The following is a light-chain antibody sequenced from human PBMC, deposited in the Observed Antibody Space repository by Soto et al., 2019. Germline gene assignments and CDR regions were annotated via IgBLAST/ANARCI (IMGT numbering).Light chain of an antibody. J-gene: IGKJ1*01. CDR3: QQYINWPRT. Sequence: IQMTQSPSTLSGSVGDKVTSTYRASQTISSWLAWYQQKPGKAPKLLIYKASTLKSGVPSRSSGSGSGTEFTLTISSLQPDDFAVYYCQQYINWPRTFGQGTKVDIK. CDR2: KAS. V-gene: IGKV1-5*03. CDR1: QTISSW.